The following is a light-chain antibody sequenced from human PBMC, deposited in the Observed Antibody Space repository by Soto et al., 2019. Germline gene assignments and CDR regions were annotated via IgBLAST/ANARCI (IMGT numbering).Light chain of an antibody. CDR3: SSYTSITTLV. J-gene: IGLJ2*01. CDR2: EVS. V-gene: IGLV2-14*01. Sequence: SVLAPPASVSGSPGQSITISCTGTRSYVGGYDYVSWYQQHPGKVPKLMIYEVSNRRPGVSDRFSGSKSGNTASLTISGLQAGDEADYYCSSYTSITTLVFGGGTKVTVL. CDR1: RSYVGGYDY.